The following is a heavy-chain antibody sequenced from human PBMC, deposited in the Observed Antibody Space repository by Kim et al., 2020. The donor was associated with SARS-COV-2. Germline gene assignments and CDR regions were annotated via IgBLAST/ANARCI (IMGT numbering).Heavy chain of an antibody. Sequence: STYYADSARGRFTVSRDRSKSTLYLQRTSLCADDTAIYYCVKGAILDYWGQGMLVTVSS. V-gene: IGHV3-23*05. J-gene: IGHJ4*02. D-gene: IGHD3-16*01. CDR3: VKGAILDY. CDR2: ST.